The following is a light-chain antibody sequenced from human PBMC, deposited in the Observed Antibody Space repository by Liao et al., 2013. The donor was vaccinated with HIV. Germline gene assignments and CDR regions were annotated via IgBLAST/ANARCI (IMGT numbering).Light chain of an antibody. Sequence: SSDLAQPPSVSVAPGQTATITCGGHNIGSKSVHWYQQKPGQAPVLVIHYDSARPSGIPERFSGSNSVNTATLTITRVEAGDEADYYCQMWDHTSDHVVFGGGTKLTVL. CDR2: YDS. V-gene: IGLV3-21*01. CDR3: QMWDHTSDHVV. J-gene: IGLJ2*01. CDR1: NIGSKS.